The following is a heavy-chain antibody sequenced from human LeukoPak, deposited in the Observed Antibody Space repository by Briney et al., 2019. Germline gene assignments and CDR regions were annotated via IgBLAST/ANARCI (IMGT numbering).Heavy chain of an antibody. CDR2: IYYSGST. CDR3: ARDSRNWFDP. CDR1: GGSISSGDYY. V-gene: IGHV4-30-4*01. Sequence: SETLSLTCTVSGGSISSGDYYWTWIRQSPGKGLEWIGYIYYSGSTYYNPSLKSRLTISVDTSKNQFSLKLTSVTAADTAVYYCARDSRNWFDPWGQGTPVTVSS. J-gene: IGHJ5*02.